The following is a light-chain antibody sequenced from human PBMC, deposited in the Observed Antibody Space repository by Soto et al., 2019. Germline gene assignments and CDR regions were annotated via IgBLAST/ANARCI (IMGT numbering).Light chain of an antibody. CDR1: QSISSN. J-gene: IGKJ2*03. Sequence: ENVLTQSPATLSLSPGERATLSCRASQSISSNLAWYQHKPGQAPRLLIYDASKRATGVPFRFSGSGSGTGFTLTISSLEPEDFAVYYCQQRYSFGQGTTLEIK. V-gene: IGKV3-11*01. CDR3: QQRYS. CDR2: DAS.